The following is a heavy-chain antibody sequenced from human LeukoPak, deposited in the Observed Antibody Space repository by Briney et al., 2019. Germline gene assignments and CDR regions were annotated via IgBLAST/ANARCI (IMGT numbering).Heavy chain of an antibody. V-gene: IGHV4-39*07. Sequence: SETLSLTCTVSGGSISSSSYYWGWIRQPPGKGLEWIGSIYYSGSTYYNPSLKSRVTISLEMSKHQFSLNLTSVTAADTAVYYCASNTGTVFDYWGQGALVTVSS. D-gene: IGHD7-27*01. J-gene: IGHJ4*02. CDR2: IYYSGST. CDR1: GGSISSSSYY. CDR3: ASNTGTVFDY.